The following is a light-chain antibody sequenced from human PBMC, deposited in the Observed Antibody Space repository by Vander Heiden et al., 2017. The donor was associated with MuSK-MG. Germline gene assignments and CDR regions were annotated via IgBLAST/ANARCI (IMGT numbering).Light chain of an antibody. CDR3: QVWASGSDHVV. V-gene: IGLV3-21*04. CDR2: FDS. Sequence: SYVLTQPPSVSVAPGKPSRVTCGGNNIGSKSGPWYQQKPGQAHVVVIWFDSDRPSGIPERFSGSNSGNKDTRKLSRVEAGDEADYDGQVWASGSDHVVFGGGTKLTVL. J-gene: IGLJ2*01. CDR1: NIGSKS.